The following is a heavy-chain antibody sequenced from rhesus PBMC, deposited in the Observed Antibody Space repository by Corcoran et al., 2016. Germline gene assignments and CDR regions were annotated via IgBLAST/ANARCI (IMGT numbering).Heavy chain of an antibody. D-gene: IGHD5-12*01. J-gene: IGHJ6*01. CDR2: ISYSGRT. V-gene: IGHV4-122*02. CDR1: GGSISSSYYY. Sequence: QVQLQESGPGLVKPSETLSLTCAVSGGSISSSYYYWSWIRQAPGKGLEGIGYISYSGRTSSPPSLKSRVTISRDTSKNQFSLKLSSVTAADTAVYYCARDHWRQLQEDYGLDSWGQGVVVTVSS. CDR3: ARDHWRQLQEDYGLDS.